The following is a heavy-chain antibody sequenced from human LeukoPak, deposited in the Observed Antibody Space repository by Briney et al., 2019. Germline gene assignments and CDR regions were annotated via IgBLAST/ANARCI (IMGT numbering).Heavy chain of an antibody. CDR2: IYSGGST. V-gene: IGHV3-66*01. D-gene: IGHD3-10*01. CDR3: AKEKVESGDAFDI. CDR1: GFTVSSNY. Sequence: SGGSLRLSCAASGFTVSSNYMSWVRQAPGKGLEWVSVIYSGGSTYYADSVKGRFTISRDNSKNTLYLQMNSLRAEDTAVYYCAKEKVESGDAFDIWDQGTMVTVSS. J-gene: IGHJ3*02.